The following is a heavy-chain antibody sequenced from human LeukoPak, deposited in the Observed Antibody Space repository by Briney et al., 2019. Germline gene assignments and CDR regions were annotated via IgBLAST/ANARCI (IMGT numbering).Heavy chain of an antibody. J-gene: IGHJ4*02. Sequence: GGSLRLSCAASGFTFSSYAMHWVRQAPGKGLEWVAVISYDGSNKYYADSVKGRFTISRDNSKNTLYLQMNSLRAEDTAVYYCARGLWYWGPDYWGQGTLVTVSS. D-gene: IGHD7-27*01. CDR1: GFTFSSYA. CDR3: ARGLWYWGPDY. CDR2: ISYDGSNK. V-gene: IGHV3-30*14.